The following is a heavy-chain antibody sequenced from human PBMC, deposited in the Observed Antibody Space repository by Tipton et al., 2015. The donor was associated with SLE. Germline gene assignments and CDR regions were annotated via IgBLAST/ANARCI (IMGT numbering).Heavy chain of an antibody. Sequence: TLSLTCTVSRYSIRSGYSWGWIRQPPGKGLEWIGSIYHRGSTYHNPSLRSRVTLSVDTTNNYFSLTLTSVTAADTALYYCARENSGSLDENYYYYMDVWGKGTTVTVSS. D-gene: IGHD1-26*01. V-gene: IGHV4-38-2*02. CDR1: RYSIRSGYS. J-gene: IGHJ6*03. CDR2: IYHRGST. CDR3: ARENSGSLDENYYYYMDV.